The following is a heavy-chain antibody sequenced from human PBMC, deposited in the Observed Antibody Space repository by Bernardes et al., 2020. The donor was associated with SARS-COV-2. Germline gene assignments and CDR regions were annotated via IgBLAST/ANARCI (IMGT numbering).Heavy chain of an antibody. V-gene: IGHV5-51*01. Sequence: GESLKISCQGSGYTFTNYWIGWVRQKPGKGLEWMAIIYPGDSDTRYSPSFQGQVTISADQSITTAYLQWSSLKASDTAIYYCARQTGSHRPHPLDPFDIWGQGTMVTVSS. CDR2: IYPGDSDT. J-gene: IGHJ3*02. CDR3: ARQTGSHRPHPLDPFDI. CDR1: GYTFTNYW. D-gene: IGHD3-9*01.